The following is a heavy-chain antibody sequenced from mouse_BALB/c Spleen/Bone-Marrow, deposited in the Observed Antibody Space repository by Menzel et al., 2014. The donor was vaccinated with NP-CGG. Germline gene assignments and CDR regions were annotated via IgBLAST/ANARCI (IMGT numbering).Heavy chain of an antibody. CDR3: ARDYYYGSRVMDY. CDR1: GFSLTRYG. V-gene: IGHV2-2*02. D-gene: IGHD1-1*01. J-gene: IGHJ4*01. CDR2: VWSGGST. Sequence: QVQLQQSGPGLMQPPQSLSITCTVSGFSLTRYGIHWVRQSPGKGLEWLGVVWSGGSTDYNAAFISRLSINKDNSKSQVFFKMNSLQANDTAIYYCARDYYYGSRVMDYWGQGTSVTVSS.